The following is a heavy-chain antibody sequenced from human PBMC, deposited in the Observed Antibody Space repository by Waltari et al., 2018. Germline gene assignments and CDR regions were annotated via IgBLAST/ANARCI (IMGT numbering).Heavy chain of an antibody. CDR2: IYYSGST. CDR3: ARNRATIFGVVTYSWDV. D-gene: IGHD3-3*01. Sequence: QVQLQESGPGLVKPSETLSLTCTVSGGSISSHYWSWIRQPPGKGLEWIGYIYYSGSTDYNPSLKSRVTISVDTSKNQFSLKLSSVTAADTAVYYCARNRATIFGVVTYSWDVWGQGTTVTVSS. CDR1: GGSISSHY. J-gene: IGHJ6*02. V-gene: IGHV4-59*11.